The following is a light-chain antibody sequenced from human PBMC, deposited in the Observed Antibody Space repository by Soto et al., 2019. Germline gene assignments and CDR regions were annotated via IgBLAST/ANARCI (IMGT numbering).Light chain of an antibody. V-gene: IGLV2-14*03. CDR2: DVS. CDR3: SSYTTTSTYV. Sequence: QSVLNQPASVSGSPGQSIAISCTGTSSDVGAYNFVSWYQQLPGKAPQLIIFDVSDRPSGVSHRFSGSKSGNTASLTISGLQAEDEADYYCSSYTTTSTYVFGTGTKVTVL. CDR1: SSDVGAYNF. J-gene: IGLJ1*01.